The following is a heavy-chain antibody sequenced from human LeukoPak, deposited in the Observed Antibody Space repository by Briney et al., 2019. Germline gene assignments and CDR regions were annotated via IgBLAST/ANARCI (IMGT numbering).Heavy chain of an antibody. CDR3: ARKKPLGYCSSTSCYSDYYYGMDV. V-gene: IGHV3-7*03. Sequence: GGFLRLSCAASGFTFSSYWMSWVRQAPGKGLEWVANIKQDGSEKYYVDSVRGRFTISRDNAKNSLYLQMNSLRAEDTAVYYCARKKPLGYCSSTSCYSDYYYGMDVWGKGTTVTVSS. J-gene: IGHJ6*04. CDR1: GFTFSSYW. CDR2: IKQDGSEK. D-gene: IGHD2-2*01.